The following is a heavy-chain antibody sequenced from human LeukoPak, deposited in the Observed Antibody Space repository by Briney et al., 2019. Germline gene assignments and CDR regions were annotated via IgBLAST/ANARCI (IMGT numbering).Heavy chain of an antibody. V-gene: IGHV4-30-4*01. CDR3: VRDTRYDMDV. Sequence: PSQTLSLTCTVSGGSISSGDYYWSWIRQPPGKGLEWIGYIYYSGSTYYNPSLKSRVTISVDTSRNQFSLRLNSVTAADTALYYCVRDTRYDMDVWGKGTTVTVSS. CDR1: GGSISSGDYY. CDR2: IYYSGST. J-gene: IGHJ6*03.